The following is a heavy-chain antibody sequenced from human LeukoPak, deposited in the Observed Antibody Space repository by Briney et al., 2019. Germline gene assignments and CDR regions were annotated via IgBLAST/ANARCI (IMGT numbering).Heavy chain of an antibody. CDR1: GFTFSSYA. J-gene: IGHJ4*02. Sequence: GGSLRLSCAASGFTFSSYAMSWVRQAPGKGLEWVSAISGSGGSTYYADSVKGRFTISRDNSKNTLYLQMNSPRAEDTAVYYCAKDMVYDYVWGSYRQGRFDYWGQGTLVTVSS. CDR3: AKDMVYDYVWGSYRQGRFDY. D-gene: IGHD3-16*02. CDR2: ISGSGGST. V-gene: IGHV3-23*01.